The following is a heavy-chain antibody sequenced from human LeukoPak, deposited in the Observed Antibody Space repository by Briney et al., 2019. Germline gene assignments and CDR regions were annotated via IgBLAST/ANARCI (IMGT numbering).Heavy chain of an antibody. D-gene: IGHD3-3*01. Sequence: GASVKVSRKASGYTFTGYYMHWVRQAPGQGLEWMGWINPNSGGTNYAQKFQGRVTMTRDTSISTAYMELSRLRSDDTAVYYCARDPSGDFWSGYSNQYYFDYWGQGTLVTVSS. J-gene: IGHJ4*02. CDR2: INPNSGGT. CDR1: GYTFTGYY. V-gene: IGHV1-2*02. CDR3: ARDPSGDFWSGYSNQYYFDY.